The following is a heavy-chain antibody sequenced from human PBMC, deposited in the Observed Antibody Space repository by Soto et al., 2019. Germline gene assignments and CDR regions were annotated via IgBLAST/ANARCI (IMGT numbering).Heavy chain of an antibody. Sequence: QLQLQESGPGLVKPSETLSLTCTVSGGSISSSSYYWGWIRQPPGKGLEWIGSIYYSGSTYYNPSLKSRVTISVDTSKNQFSLELSSVTAADTAVYYCARRGKHRGGKFDYWGQGTLVTVSS. J-gene: IGHJ4*02. CDR1: GGSISSSSYY. V-gene: IGHV4-39*01. CDR3: ARRGKHRGGKFDY. CDR2: IYYSGST. D-gene: IGHD3-10*01.